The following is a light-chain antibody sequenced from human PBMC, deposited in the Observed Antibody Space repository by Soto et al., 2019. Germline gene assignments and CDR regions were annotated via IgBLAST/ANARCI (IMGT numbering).Light chain of an antibody. V-gene: IGKV1-9*01. Sequence: EILLTQSPATLSASLGDRATLTCRASQSISSYLAWYQQKPGKAPTLLIYDASTLQSGVPSRFCGSGSGTDFTLTISSLQPEDVVAYYCQQHSSYPRTFGQGTRVEIK. CDR3: QQHSSYPRT. CDR1: QSISSY. J-gene: IGKJ1*01. CDR2: DAS.